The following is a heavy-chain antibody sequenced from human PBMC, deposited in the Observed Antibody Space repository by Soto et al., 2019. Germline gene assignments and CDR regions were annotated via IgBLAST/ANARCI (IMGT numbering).Heavy chain of an antibody. D-gene: IGHD4-17*01. V-gene: IGHV3-74*01. CDR2: INSDGSHT. CDR3: AKEGDYGDYAGENWFDS. CDR1: GFTFFAYW. Sequence: EVQLVESGGGFVQPGGSLRLSCAASGFTFFAYWIHWVRQVPGKGLVWVSRINSDGSHTRYAASVRGRFTISRDNSKNTVDLQMNSLTAEDTAVYNCAKEGDYGDYAGENWFDSWGQGGLVTDS. J-gene: IGHJ5*01.